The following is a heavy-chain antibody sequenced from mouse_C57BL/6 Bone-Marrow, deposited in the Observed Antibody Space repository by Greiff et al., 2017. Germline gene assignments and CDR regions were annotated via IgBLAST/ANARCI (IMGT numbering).Heavy chain of an antibody. CDR2: IDPEDGET. V-gene: IGHV14-2*01. CDR3: ARTGCSSYVDWDEYSFGY. Sequence: EVQLQQSGAELVKPGASVKLSCTASGFNIKDYYMHWVKQRTEQGLEWIGRIDPEDGETKYAPKFQGKATITADTSSNTAYLQLSSLTSDDTAVYYCARTGCSSYVDWDEYSFGYWGQGTTLTVSS. D-gene: IGHD1-1*01. J-gene: IGHJ2*01. CDR1: GFNIKDYY.